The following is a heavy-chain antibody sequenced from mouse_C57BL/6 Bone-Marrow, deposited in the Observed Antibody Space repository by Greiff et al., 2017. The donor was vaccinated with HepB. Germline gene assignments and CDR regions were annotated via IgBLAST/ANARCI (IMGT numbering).Heavy chain of an antibody. J-gene: IGHJ1*03. V-gene: IGHV1-47*01. CDR3: ARGHYGSSDWYFDV. D-gene: IGHD1-1*01. CDR1: GYTFTTYP. Sequence: QVQLKESGAELVKPGASVKMSCKASGYTFTTYPIEWMKQNHGKSLEWIGNFHPYNDDTKYNEKFKGKATLTVEKSSSTVYLELSRVTSDDSAVYYCARGHYGSSDWYFDVWGTGTTVTVSS. CDR2: FHPYNDDT.